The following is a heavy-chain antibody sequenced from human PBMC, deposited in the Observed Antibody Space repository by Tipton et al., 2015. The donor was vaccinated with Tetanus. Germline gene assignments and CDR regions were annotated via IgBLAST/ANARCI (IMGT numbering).Heavy chain of an antibody. J-gene: IGHJ4*02. V-gene: IGHV4-59*08. CDR3: ARHPGSPIVFAVDL. CDR2: IYYSGSN. D-gene: IGHD1-14*01. Sequence: TLSLTCSISGGSLSTFYWSWIRQVPGKGLEWIGYIYYSGSNNYNPSLKSRLTMSVDTPKNQFSLKLTSVTAADTAIYYCARHPGSPIVFAVDLWGQGTLVTVSS. CDR1: GGSLSTFY.